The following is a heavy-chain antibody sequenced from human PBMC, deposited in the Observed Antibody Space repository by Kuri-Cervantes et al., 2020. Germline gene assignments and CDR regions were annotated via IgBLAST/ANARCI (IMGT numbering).Heavy chain of an antibody. D-gene: IGHD2-2*01. V-gene: IGHV1-8*01. CDR2: MNPNSGNT. J-gene: IGHJ5*02. Sequence: ASVKVSCKASGYTFTSYDINWVRQATGQGLEWMGWMNPNSGNTGYAQKFQGRVTMTRDTSATTAYMELSGLRSEDTAVYYCARGGDIIVQPGARTFDPWGQGTLVTVSS. CDR1: GYTFTSYD. CDR3: ARGGDIIVQPGARTFDP.